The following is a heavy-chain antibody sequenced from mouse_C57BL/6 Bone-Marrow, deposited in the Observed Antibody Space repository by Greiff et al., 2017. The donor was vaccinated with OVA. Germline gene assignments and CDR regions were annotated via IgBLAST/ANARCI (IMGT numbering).Heavy chain of an antibody. J-gene: IGHJ2*01. CDR2: IDPSDSYT. CDR3: ARGTGTWDY. CDR1: GYTFTSYW. D-gene: IGHD4-1*01. Sequence: VQLQQPGAELVKPGASVKLSCKASGYTFTSYWMQWVKQRPGQGLEWIGEIDPSDSYTNYNQKFKGKATLTVDTSSSTAYMQLSSLTSEDSAVYYCARGTGTWDYWGQGTTLTVSS. V-gene: IGHV1-50*01.